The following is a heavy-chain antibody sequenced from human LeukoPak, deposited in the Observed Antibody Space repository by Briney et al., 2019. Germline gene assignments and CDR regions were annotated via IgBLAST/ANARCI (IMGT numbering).Heavy chain of an antibody. J-gene: IGHJ5*02. CDR3: ARLLQPRVGWFDP. V-gene: IGHV4-4*09. CDR2: IYTSGSG. D-gene: IGHD2-15*01. Sequence: SETLSLTCTVSGGSISNYYWSWLRQPPGKGLEWIGYIYTSGSGNYNPSLKSRVTISVDTSKNQFSLKLSSVTAADTAVYYCARLLQPRVGWFDPWGRGTLVIVSS. CDR1: GGSISNYY.